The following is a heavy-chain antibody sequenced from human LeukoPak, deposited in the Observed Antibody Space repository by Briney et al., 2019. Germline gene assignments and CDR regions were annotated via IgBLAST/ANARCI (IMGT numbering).Heavy chain of an antibody. V-gene: IGHV3-23*01. CDR2: ISSSGGSA. CDR1: EFTFSNYA. D-gene: IGHD3-16*02. CDR3: ARDPALSGYFDY. J-gene: IGHJ4*02. Sequence: PGGSLRLSCAASEFTFSNYAMSWVRQAPGKGLEWVSTISSSGGSAYYADSLRGRFTISRDNSKNTLYLQMNSLRAEDSAVYYCARDPALSGYFDYWGQETLVTVSS.